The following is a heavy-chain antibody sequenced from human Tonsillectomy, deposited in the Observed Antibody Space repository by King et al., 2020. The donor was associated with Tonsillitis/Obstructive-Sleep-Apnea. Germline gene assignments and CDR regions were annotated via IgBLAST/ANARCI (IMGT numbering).Heavy chain of an antibody. CDR3: ARGVCSGGSCYRVSPYWFDP. V-gene: IGHV3-53*01. D-gene: IGHD2-15*01. CDR2: VYSGGST. CDR1: GFTVSSNY. J-gene: IGHJ5*02. Sequence: VQLVESGGGLIQPGGSLRLSCAASGFTVSSNYMTWVRQAPGKGLEWVSVVYSGGSTYYAASVKDRFTISRDNSKNTLFLQMNGLRAEDTAVYYCARGVCSGGSCYRVSPYWFDPWGQGTLVTVSS.